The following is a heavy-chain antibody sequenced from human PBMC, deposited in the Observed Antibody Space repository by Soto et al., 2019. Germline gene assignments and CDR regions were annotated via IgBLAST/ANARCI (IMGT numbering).Heavy chain of an antibody. CDR1: GFTFSNAW. CDR2: IKSKTDGGTT. V-gene: IGHV3-15*01. CDR3: TTDIKPDDFWSGYHDAFDI. J-gene: IGHJ3*02. D-gene: IGHD3-3*01. Sequence: GGSLRLSCAASGFTFSNAWMSWVRQAPGKGLEWVGRIKSKTDGGTTDYAAPVKGRFTISRDDSKNTLYLQMNSLKTEDTAVYYCTTDIKPDDFWSGYHDAFDIWGQGTMVTVSS.